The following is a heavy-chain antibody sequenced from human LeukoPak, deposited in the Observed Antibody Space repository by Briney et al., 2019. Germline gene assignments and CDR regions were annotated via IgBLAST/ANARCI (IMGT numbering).Heavy chain of an antibody. D-gene: IGHD6-6*01. CDR2: IYYSGST. V-gene: IGHV4-59*11. CDR3: ARRSSSEANYYYYYYMDV. J-gene: IGHJ6*03. CDR1: GGSISSHY. Sequence: SETLSLTCTVSGGSISSHYWSWIRQPPGKGLEWIGYIYYSGSTNYNPSLKSRVTISVDTSKNQFSLKLSSVTAADTAVYYCARRSSSEANYYYYYYMDVWGKGTMVTVSS.